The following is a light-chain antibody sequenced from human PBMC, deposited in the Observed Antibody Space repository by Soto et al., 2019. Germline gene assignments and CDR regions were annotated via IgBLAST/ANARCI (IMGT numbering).Light chain of an antibody. Sequence: EIVMTQSPVTLSVSPGERATLSCRASHVVSSRLAWYQQKPGQAPRLLIYDASTRATGLPARFSGSGSGTEFTLTISSLQSEDFAVYYCQHYTNWPLTFGGGTKVEIK. CDR3: QHYTNWPLT. CDR2: DAS. J-gene: IGKJ4*01. CDR1: HVVSSR. V-gene: IGKV3-15*01.